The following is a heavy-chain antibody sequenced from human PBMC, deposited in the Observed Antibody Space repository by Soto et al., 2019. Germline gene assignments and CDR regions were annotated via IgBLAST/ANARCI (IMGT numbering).Heavy chain of an antibody. CDR3: AREVGYRGSYYVLYYD. CDR1: GFTFSSYS. V-gene: IGHV3-48*02. D-gene: IGHD1-26*01. Sequence: EVQLVESGGGLVQPGGSLRLSCAASGFTFSSYSMNWVRQAPGKGLEWVSYISSSSSTIYYADSVKGRFTISRDNAKNSLYLQMNSLRDEDTAVYYCAREVGYRGSYYVLYYDWGQGTLVTVSS. J-gene: IGHJ4*02. CDR2: ISSSSSTI.